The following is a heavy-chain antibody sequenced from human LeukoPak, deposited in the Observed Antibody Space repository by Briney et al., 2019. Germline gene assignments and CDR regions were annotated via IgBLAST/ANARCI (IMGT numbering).Heavy chain of an antibody. D-gene: IGHD6-25*01. CDR2: ISGNGGYT. J-gene: IGHJ4*02. CDR3: AKEPIAAAGSFDY. V-gene: IGHV3-23*01. Sequence: GGSLRLSCAASGFTFSSYAMSWVRQDPGRGLEWVSAISGNGGYTWYADSMKGRFTISRDNSKNTLYLQMSSLRAEDRAVYYCAKEPIAAAGSFDYWGQGTLVTVSS. CDR1: GFTFSSYA.